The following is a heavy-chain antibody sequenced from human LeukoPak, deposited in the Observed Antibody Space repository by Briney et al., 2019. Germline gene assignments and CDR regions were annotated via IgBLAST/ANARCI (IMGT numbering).Heavy chain of an antibody. J-gene: IGHJ4*02. CDR2: ISYDGNNQ. Sequence: GRSLRLSCAASGFTFSTYGMHWVRQAPGKGLEWVAVISYDGNNQFYAHSVKGRFTISRDNSKNTLYLQMNSLRAEDTAVYYCARDGSSGWYWVDYWGQGTLVTVSS. V-gene: IGHV3-30*03. CDR1: GFTFSTYG. CDR3: ARDGSSGWYWVDY. D-gene: IGHD6-19*01.